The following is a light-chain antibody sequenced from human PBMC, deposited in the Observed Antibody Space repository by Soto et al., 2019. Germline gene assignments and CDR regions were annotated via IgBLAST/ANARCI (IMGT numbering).Light chain of an antibody. Sequence: QSVLTQPPSASGTPGQRVTISCSGSRSNIGSNPVNWYQQLPGTAPKLLIDSNNQRPSGVPDRFSGSRSGTSXSLAISGLQSEDEADYYCAAWDDSLYGRVFGTGTKLTVL. CDR1: RSNIGSNP. CDR2: SNN. V-gene: IGLV1-44*01. J-gene: IGLJ1*01. CDR3: AAWDDSLYGRV.